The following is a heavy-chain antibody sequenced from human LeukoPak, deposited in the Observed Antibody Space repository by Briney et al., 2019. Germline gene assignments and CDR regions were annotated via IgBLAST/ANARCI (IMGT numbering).Heavy chain of an antibody. CDR2: ISDGGWT. D-gene: IGHD4-17*01. V-gene: IGHV3-23*01. CDR3: AKECDYGNTSHMPCY. Sequence: GGSLRLSCAASALPPSNYAMSWVRQAPGKGLEWVSSISDGGWTDYTDSVKGRFFISRETATNTLYLQTNRLRVEDTAVYYCAKECDYGNTSHMPCYWGQGTLVTVSS. J-gene: IGHJ4*02. CDR1: ALPPSNYA.